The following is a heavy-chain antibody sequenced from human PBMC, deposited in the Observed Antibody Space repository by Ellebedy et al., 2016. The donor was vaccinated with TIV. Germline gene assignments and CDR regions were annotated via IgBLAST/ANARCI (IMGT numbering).Heavy chain of an antibody. V-gene: IGHV3-21*01. CDR2: ISSSSSYI. CDR3: VPNPEWDY. Sequence: GESLKISCAASGFTFSFYSMNWVRQAPGKGLEWVSSISSSSSYIYYADSVKGRFTISRDNAKNSLYLQMNSLRAEDTAVYYCVPNPEWDYWGQGTLVIVSS. J-gene: IGHJ4*02. D-gene: IGHD3-3*01. CDR1: GFTFSFYS.